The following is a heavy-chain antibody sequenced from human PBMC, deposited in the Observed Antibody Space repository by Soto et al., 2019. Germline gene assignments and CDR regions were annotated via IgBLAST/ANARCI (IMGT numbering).Heavy chain of an antibody. CDR2: TYYRSKWYN. Sequence: PSQTLSLTCVISGDSVSSNSAAWNWIRQSPSRGLEWLGRTYYRSKWYNDYAVSVKSRITINPDTSKNQFSLQLNSVTPEDTAVYYCARSHLGYCTNGVCYIVWGKGTTVTVSS. CDR3: ARSHLGYCTNGVCYIV. V-gene: IGHV6-1*01. CDR1: GDSVSSNSAA. D-gene: IGHD2-8*01. J-gene: IGHJ6*04.